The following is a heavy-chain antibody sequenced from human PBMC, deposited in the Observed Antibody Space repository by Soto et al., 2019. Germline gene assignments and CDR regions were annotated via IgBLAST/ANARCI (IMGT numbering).Heavy chain of an antibody. CDR1: GGTFSSYA. D-gene: IGHD1-1*01. CDR3: VRGDNWNDEASDY. V-gene: IGHV1-69*13. CDR2: IIPIFGTA. Sequence: SVKVSCKASGGTFSSYAISWVRQAPGQGLEWMGGIIPIFGTANYAQKFQGRVTITADESTSTAYMELSSLRSEDTAVYYCVRGDNWNDEASDYWGQGTLVTVSS. J-gene: IGHJ4*02.